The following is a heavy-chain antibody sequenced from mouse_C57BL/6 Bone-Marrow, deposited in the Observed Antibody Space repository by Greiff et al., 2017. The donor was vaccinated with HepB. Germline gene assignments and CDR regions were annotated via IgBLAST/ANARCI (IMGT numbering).Heavy chain of an antibody. CDR2: ISSGSSTI. CDR1: GFTFSDYG. D-gene: IGHD4-1*01. Sequence: EVKLMESGGGLVKPGGSLKLSCAASGFTFSDYGMHWVRQAPEKGLEWVACISSGSSTIYYADTVKGRFTISRDNAKNTLFLQMTSLRSEDTAMYYCARENWDDWFAYWGQGTRVTVSA. CDR3: ARENWDDWFAY. V-gene: IGHV5-17*01. J-gene: IGHJ3*01.